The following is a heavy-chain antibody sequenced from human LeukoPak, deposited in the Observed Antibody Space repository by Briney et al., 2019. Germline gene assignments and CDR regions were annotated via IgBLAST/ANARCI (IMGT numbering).Heavy chain of an antibody. Sequence: SVKVSCKASGGTFSSYAISWVRQAPGQGLEWMGGIIPIFGTANYAQKFQGRVTITADESTSTAYMELSSLRSEDTAVYYCARGVYSNNWFDPWGQGTLVTVSS. CDR2: IIPIFGTA. D-gene: IGHD1-26*01. V-gene: IGHV1-69*13. J-gene: IGHJ5*02. CDR3: ARGVYSNNWFDP. CDR1: GGTFSSYA.